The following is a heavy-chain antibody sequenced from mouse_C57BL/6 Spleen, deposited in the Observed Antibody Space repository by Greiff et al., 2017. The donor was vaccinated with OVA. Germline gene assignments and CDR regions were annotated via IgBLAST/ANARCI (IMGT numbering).Heavy chain of an antibody. Sequence: EVKLQESGPGLVKPSQSLSLTCSVTGYSITSGYYWNWIRQFPGNKLEWMGYISYDGSHNYNPSLKNRISITRDTSKNQFFLKLNSVTTEDTATYYCARRDYYGSGGAMDYWGQGTSVTVSS. CDR1: GYSITSGYY. J-gene: IGHJ4*01. CDR2: ISYDGSH. V-gene: IGHV3-6*01. D-gene: IGHD1-1*01. CDR3: ARRDYYGSGGAMDY.